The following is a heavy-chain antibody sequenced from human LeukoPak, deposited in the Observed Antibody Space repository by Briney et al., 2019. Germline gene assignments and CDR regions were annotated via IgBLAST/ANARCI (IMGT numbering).Heavy chain of an antibody. CDR3: ARDRGGYEFFDY. CDR2: ISTGSGTI. Sequence: PGGSLRLSCAASGFTFSSYAMSWVRQAPGKGLEWVSYISTGSGTIKYTDSVKGRFTISRDNAKNSLYLQMNSLRDEDTAVYYCARDRGGYEFFDYWGQGTLVTVSS. J-gene: IGHJ4*02. CDR1: GFTFSSYA. V-gene: IGHV3-48*02. D-gene: IGHD5-12*01.